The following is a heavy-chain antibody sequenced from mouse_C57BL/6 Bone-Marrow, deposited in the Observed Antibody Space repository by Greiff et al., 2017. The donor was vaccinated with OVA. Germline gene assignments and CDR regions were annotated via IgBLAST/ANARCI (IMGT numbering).Heavy chain of an antibody. Sequence: EVQLQQSGPVLVKPGASVKMSCKASGYTFTDYYMNWVKQSHGKSLEWIGVINPYNGGTSYNQKFKGKATLTVDKSSSTAYMELNSLTSEDSAVYYCAIRAITTVVAPYYYAMDYWGQGTSVTVSS. D-gene: IGHD1-1*01. CDR3: AIRAITTVVAPYYYAMDY. CDR1: GYTFTDYY. CDR2: INPYNGGT. V-gene: IGHV1-19*01. J-gene: IGHJ4*01.